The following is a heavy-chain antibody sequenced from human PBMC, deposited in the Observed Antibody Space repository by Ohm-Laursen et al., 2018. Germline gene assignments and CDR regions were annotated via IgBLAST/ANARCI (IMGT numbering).Heavy chain of an antibody. V-gene: IGHV3-9*01. Sequence: SLRLSCAASGFTFDDYAMHWVRQAPGKGLEWVSGISWNSGSIGYADSVKGRFTISRDNSKNTLYLQMNSLRAEDTAVYYCARRIAVAGALDYWGQGTLVTVSS. J-gene: IGHJ4*02. CDR3: ARRIAVAGALDY. CDR2: ISWNSGSI. CDR1: GFTFDDYA. D-gene: IGHD6-19*01.